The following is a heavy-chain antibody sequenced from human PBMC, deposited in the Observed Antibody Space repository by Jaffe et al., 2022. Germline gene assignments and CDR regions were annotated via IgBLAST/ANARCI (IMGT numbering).Heavy chain of an antibody. CDR1: GFTFSDHW. CDR2: IRHTADEI. V-gene: IGHV3-7*01. D-gene: IGHD5-18*01. CDR3: AREQSGYMPYSFDY. J-gene: IGHJ4*02. Sequence: EVQLVESGGGLVQPGGSLRLSCAASGFTFSDHWMSWVRQAPGKGLEWVANIRHTADEIYYVDSVRGRFTISRDNAKNSLYLQMNGLRADDTAVYYCAREQSGYMPYSFDYWGQGILVTVSS.